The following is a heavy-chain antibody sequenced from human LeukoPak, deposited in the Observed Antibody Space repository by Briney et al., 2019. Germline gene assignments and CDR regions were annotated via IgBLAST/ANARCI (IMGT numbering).Heavy chain of an antibody. V-gene: IGHV4-34*01. CDR3: ARVRVEVYYGMDV. D-gene: IGHD2-2*01. Sequence: SETLSLTCAVYGGSFSGYYWSWIRQPPGKGLEWIGEINHSGSTNHNPSLKSRVTISVDTSKNQFSLKLSSVTAADTAVYYCARVRVEVYYGMDVWGQGTTVTVSS. CDR2: INHSGST. J-gene: IGHJ6*02. CDR1: GGSFSGYY.